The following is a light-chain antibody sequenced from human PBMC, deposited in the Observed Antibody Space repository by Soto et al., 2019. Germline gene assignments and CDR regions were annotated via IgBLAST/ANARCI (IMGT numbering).Light chain of an antibody. CDR1: QSVSSN. Sequence: EIVMMSSPAALSVSQGERATLSCRASQSVSSNLAWYQQKPGQAPRLLIYGASTRATGIPARFSGSGSGTEFTLTISSLQSEDFAVYYCQQYNNWPRTFGQGTRWIS. J-gene: IGKJ1*01. CDR3: QQYNNWPRT. CDR2: GAS. V-gene: IGKV3-15*01.